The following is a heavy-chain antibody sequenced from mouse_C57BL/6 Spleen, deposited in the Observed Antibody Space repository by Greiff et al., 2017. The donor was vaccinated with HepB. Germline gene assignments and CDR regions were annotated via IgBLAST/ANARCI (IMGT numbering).Heavy chain of an antibody. Sequence: VQLQQSGAELVKPRASVKISCKASGYAFSSYWMNWVKQRPGKGLEWIGQIYPGDGDTNYNGKFKGKATLTADKSSSTAYMQLSSLTSEDSAVYFCARGRYGNYGWYFDVWGTGTTVTVSS. CDR1: GYAFSSYW. V-gene: IGHV1-80*01. CDR3: ARGRYGNYGWYFDV. D-gene: IGHD2-10*02. CDR2: IYPGDGDT. J-gene: IGHJ1*03.